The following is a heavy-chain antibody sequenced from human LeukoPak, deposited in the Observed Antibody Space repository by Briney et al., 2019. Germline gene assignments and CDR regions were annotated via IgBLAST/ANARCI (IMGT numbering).Heavy chain of an antibody. CDR1: GGTFSSYA. V-gene: IGHV1-69*13. D-gene: IGHD3-22*01. CDR3: ARGGRGSAAVVAPRSFDI. J-gene: IGHJ3*02. Sequence: SVKVSCKASGGTFSSYAISWVRQAPRQGLEWMGGIIPIFGTANYAQKFQGRVTITADESTSTAYMELNSLRAEDSALYYCARGGRGSAAVVAPRSFDIWGQGTMVTVSS. CDR2: IIPIFGTA.